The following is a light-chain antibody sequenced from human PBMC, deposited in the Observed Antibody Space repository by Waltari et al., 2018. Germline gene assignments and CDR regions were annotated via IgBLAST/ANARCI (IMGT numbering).Light chain of an antibody. Sequence: QSVLTQPPSVSEVPRQRVTISCSGIRSNIGNNAVNWYQQFPGRAPKLLIYYEDLLPSGVSDRFSGSKSGTSASLAISGLQSEDEAYYYCASWDDDLSGVVFGGGTKLTVL. V-gene: IGLV1-36*01. CDR3: ASWDDDLSGVV. CDR2: YED. J-gene: IGLJ2*01. CDR1: RSNIGNNA.